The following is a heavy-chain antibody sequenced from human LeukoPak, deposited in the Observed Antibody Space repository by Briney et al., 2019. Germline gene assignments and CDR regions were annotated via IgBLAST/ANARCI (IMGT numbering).Heavy chain of an antibody. Sequence: SETLSLTCTVSGYSISSGYYWGWIRQSPGKGLEWIGEINHSGSTNYNPSLKSRVTISVDTSKNQFSLKLSSVTAADTAVYYCARPRSSGWYYAFDIWGQGTMVTVSS. V-gene: IGHV4-38-2*02. CDR2: INHSGST. J-gene: IGHJ3*02. D-gene: IGHD6-19*01. CDR3: ARPRSSGWYYAFDI. CDR1: GYSISSGYY.